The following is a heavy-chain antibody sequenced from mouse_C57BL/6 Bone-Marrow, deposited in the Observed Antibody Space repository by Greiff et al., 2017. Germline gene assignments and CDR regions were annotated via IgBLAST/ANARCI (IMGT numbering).Heavy chain of an antibody. V-gene: IGHV1-5*01. J-gene: IGHJ2*01. Sequence: LQQSGTVLARPGASVKMSCKTSGYTFTSYWMHWVKQRPGQGLEWLGAIYPGNSDTSYNQKFKGKAKLTAVTSASTAYMELSSLTNEDSAVYYCTTFITADFDYWGQGTTLTVSS. CDR3: TTFITADFDY. D-gene: IGHD1-1*01. CDR1: GYTFTSYW. CDR2: IYPGNSDT.